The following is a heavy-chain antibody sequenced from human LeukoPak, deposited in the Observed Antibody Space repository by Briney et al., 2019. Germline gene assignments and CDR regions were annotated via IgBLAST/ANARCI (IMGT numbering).Heavy chain of an antibody. Sequence: GASVKVSCKASGYTFTSYGISWVRQTPGQGLEWMGWISAYNGNTNYAQKLQGRVTMTTDTSTSTAYMELRSLRSDDTAVYYCARAGGELLRPYYYYGMDVWGQGTTVTVSS. J-gene: IGHJ6*02. CDR2: ISAYNGNT. CDR3: ARAGGELLRPYYYYGMDV. D-gene: IGHD3-16*01. V-gene: IGHV1-18*01. CDR1: GYTFTSYG.